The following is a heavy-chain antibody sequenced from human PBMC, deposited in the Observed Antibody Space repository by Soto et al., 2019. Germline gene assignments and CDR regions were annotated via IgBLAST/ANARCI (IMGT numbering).Heavy chain of an antibody. D-gene: IGHD3-22*01. CDR1: GYTFTSYG. CDR2: ISAYNGNT. CDR3: ARGLSSGYPFDAFDI. V-gene: IGHV1-18*01. J-gene: IGHJ3*02. Sequence: GASVKVSCKASGYTFTSYGISWVRQAPGQGLEWMGWISAYNGNTNYAQKLQGRVTMTTDTSTSTAYMELRSLRSDGTAVYYCARGLSSGYPFDAFDIWGQGTMVTVSS.